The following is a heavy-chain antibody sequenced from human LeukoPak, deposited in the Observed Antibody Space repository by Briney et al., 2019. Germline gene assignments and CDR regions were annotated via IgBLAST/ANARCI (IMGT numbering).Heavy chain of an antibody. CDR3: ARDGSYSGYDPYFDY. J-gene: IGHJ4*02. Sequence: PSETLSLTCAVYGESFSGYYWSWIRQPPGKGLEWIGEINHSGSTNYNPSLKSRVTMSVDTSKNQFSLKLNSVTAADTAVYYCARDGSYSGYDPYFDYWGQGTLVTVSS. V-gene: IGHV4-34*01. CDR2: INHSGST. D-gene: IGHD5-12*01. CDR1: GESFSGYY.